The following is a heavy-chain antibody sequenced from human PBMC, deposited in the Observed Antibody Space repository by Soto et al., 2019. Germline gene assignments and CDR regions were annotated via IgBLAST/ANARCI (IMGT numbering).Heavy chain of an antibody. J-gene: IGHJ3*02. Sequence: SETLSLTCTVSGGSISSYYWSWIRQPPGKGLEWIGYIYYSGSTNYNPSLKSRVTISVDTSKNQFSLKLSSVTAADTAVCYCARITITGDAFDIWGQGTMVTVSS. CDR1: GGSISSYY. D-gene: IGHD3-16*01. CDR2: IYYSGST. CDR3: ARITITGDAFDI. V-gene: IGHV4-59*01.